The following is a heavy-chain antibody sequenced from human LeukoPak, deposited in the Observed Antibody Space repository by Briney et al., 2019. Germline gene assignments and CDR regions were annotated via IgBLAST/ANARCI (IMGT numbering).Heavy chain of an antibody. D-gene: IGHD4-17*01. CDR2: TSFDGSNK. CDR1: GFTFSTHA. V-gene: IGHV3-30-3*01. J-gene: IGHJ4*02. CDR3: ARDPHGGYGNFFDY. Sequence: GGSLRLSCAASGFTFSTHAMHWVRQAPGKGLEWVGVTSFDGSNKYYADSVKGRFTISRDNSKNTLYLQMNSLRVEDTAVYYCARDPHGGYGNFFDYWGQGTLVTVSS.